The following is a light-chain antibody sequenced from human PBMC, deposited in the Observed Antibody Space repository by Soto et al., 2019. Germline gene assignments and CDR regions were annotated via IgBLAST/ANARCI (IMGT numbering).Light chain of an antibody. CDR2: GAY. V-gene: IGKV1-39*01. CDR1: QSISTH. Sequence: IQMTQSPPSLSASVGDRVTLGCRASQSISTHLSWYQQKPGKAPKILIYGAYRLQRWIPSRFSGSGSGTDFTLTISSLQPEDFATYYCQQYSTMLWTFGHGTKVDIK. J-gene: IGKJ1*01. CDR3: QQYSTMLWT.